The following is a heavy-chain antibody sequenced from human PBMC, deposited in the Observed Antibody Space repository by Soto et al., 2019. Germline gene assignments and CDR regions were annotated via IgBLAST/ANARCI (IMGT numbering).Heavy chain of an antibody. J-gene: IGHJ4*02. CDR2: TYYRSKWYN. Sequence: SQTLSLTCAISGDSVSSNSAAWNWIRQSPSRGLEWLGRTYYRSKWYNDYAVSVKSRITINPDTSKNQFSLQLNSVTPEDTAVYYCARGSVLRYFDWLLSGYYYFDYWGQGTLVTVSS. V-gene: IGHV6-1*01. CDR3: ARGSVLRYFDWLLSGYYYFDY. D-gene: IGHD3-9*01. CDR1: GDSVSSNSAA.